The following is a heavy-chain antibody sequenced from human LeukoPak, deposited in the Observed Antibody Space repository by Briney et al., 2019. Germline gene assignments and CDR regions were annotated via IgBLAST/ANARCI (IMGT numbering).Heavy chain of an antibody. CDR1: GDSISSYS. CDR2: IYATGST. V-gene: IGHV4-4*07. D-gene: IGHD6-13*01. Sequence: PSETLSLTCSVSGDSISSYSWTWIRQPAGKGLEWIGRIYATGSTNYNPSLKSRVTMSVDTSKSQFSLNLSSVTAAGTAVYYCARAPAGSSKYEYWGQGILVTVSS. CDR3: ARAPAGSSKYEY. J-gene: IGHJ4*02.